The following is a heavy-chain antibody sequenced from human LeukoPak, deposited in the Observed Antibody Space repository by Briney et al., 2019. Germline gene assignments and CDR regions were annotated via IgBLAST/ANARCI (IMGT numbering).Heavy chain of an antibody. CDR1: GGSISSYY. J-gene: IGHJ4*02. V-gene: IGHV4-59*08. CDR3: ASLIRGYSYGPFDY. CDR2: IYYSGTT. D-gene: IGHD5-18*01. Sequence: PSETLSLTCTVSGGSISSYYWSWIRQPPGKGLEWIGHIYYSGTTNYNPSLKSRVTISVDTSKNQFSLKLSSVTAADTAVYYCASLIRGYSYGPFDYWGQGTLVTVSS.